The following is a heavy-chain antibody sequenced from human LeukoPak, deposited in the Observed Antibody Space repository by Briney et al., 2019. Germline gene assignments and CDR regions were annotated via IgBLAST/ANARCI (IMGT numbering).Heavy chain of an antibody. V-gene: IGHV1-8*01. CDR2: MNPNSGNT. CDR3: TRGSSGRRDN. CDR1: VYTFTSCD. J-gene: IGHJ4*02. D-gene: IGHD6-19*01. Sequence: VASVTVSSTPSVYTFTSCDVNGVREATGQGLERMGWMNPNSGNTGYGQSCQGRITMTRDISIGTAYMELSNLTSKDTAIYYCTRGSSGRRDNWGQGTLVTVSA.